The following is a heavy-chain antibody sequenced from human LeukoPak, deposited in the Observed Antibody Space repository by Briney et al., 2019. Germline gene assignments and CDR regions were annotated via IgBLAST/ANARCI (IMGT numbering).Heavy chain of an antibody. CDR2: INRNGGST. D-gene: IGHD6-13*01. V-gene: IGHV3-20*04. CDR1: GFTFDDYG. Sequence: GGSLRLSCAASGFTFDDYGMSWVRQAPGKGLEWVSGINRNGGSTGYADSVKGRFTISRDNAKNSLYLQMNSLRAEDTALYYCARGTLKAAATDFDYWGQGTLVTVSS. J-gene: IGHJ4*02. CDR3: ARGTLKAAATDFDY.